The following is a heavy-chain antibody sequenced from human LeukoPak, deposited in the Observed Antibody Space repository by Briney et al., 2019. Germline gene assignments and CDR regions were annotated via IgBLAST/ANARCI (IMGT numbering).Heavy chain of an antibody. CDR1: GGTFSSYA. V-gene: IGHV1-69*13. J-gene: IGHJ4*02. CDR2: IIPIFGTA. Sequence: EASVKVSCKASGGTFSSYAISWVRQAPGQGLEWMGGIIPIFGTANYAQKFQGRVTITADESTSTAYMELSSLRSEDTAVYYCARVGPYSSRTYYFDYWGQGTLVTVSS. D-gene: IGHD6-13*01. CDR3: ARVGPYSSRTYYFDY.